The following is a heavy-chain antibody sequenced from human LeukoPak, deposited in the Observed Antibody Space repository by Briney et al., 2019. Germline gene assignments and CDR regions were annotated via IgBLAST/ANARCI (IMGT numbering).Heavy chain of an antibody. CDR2: ISWDGGST. CDR3: AKAGGILTGYYSFYFDY. D-gene: IGHD3-9*01. J-gene: IGHJ4*02. CDR1: GFTFDDYA. Sequence: GGSLRLPCAASGFTFDDYAMHWVRQAPGKGLEWVSLISWDGGSTYYADSVKGRFTISRDNSKNSLYLQMNSLRAEDTAVYYCAKAGGILTGYYSFYFDYWGQGTLVTVSS. V-gene: IGHV3-43D*03.